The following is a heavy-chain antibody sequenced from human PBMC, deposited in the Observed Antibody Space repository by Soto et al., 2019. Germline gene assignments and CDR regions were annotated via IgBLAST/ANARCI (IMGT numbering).Heavy chain of an antibody. V-gene: IGHV3-53*01. CDR3: ARDWSKFSYHYPYYYAMDA. D-gene: IGHD5-18*01. CDR2: LYSSGTT. Sequence: PGGSLRLSXTVSGFSVTNSYINWVRQAPGKGLEWVSILYSSGTTYYADSVRGRFTVSRDDSKNTLFLHMNSLRADDTAVYYCARDWSKFSYHYPYYYAMDAWGQGTTVTVSS. CDR1: GFSVTNSY. J-gene: IGHJ6*02.